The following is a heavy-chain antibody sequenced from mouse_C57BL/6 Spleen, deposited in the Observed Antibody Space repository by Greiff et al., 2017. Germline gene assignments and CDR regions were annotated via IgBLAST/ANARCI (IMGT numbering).Heavy chain of an antibody. D-gene: IGHD3-1*01. CDR2: ISSGGDYI. V-gene: IGHV5-9-1*02. Sequence: EVKVVESGEGLVKPGGSLKLSCAASGFTFSSYAMSWVRQTPEKRLEWVAYISSGGDYIYYADTVKGRFTISRDNARNTLYLQMSSLKSEDTAMYYCTRDLGVGRGFDVWGTGTTVTVSS. CDR1: GFTFSSYA. CDR3: TRDLGVGRGFDV. J-gene: IGHJ1*03.